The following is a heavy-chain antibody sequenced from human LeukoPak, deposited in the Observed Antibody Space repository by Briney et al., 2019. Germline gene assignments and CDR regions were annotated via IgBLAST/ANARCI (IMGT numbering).Heavy chain of an antibody. Sequence: GGSLRLSCAASGFTFRSFAMSWVRQAPGKGLKWVSTINDNGAGTYYADSVNGRFTVSRDNSKNTLYLQMNSLRAEDTAVYYCAKNYDYVWGSYRPDYWGQGTLVTVSS. CDR3: AKNYDYVWGSYRPDY. CDR2: INDNGAGT. J-gene: IGHJ4*02. V-gene: IGHV3-23*01. D-gene: IGHD3-16*02. CDR1: GFTFRSFA.